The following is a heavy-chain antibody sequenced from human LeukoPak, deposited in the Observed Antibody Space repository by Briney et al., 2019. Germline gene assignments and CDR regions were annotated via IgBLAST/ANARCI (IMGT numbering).Heavy chain of an antibody. D-gene: IGHD5-24*01. J-gene: IGHJ5*02. CDR1: GYTFTGYY. V-gene: IGHV1-2*02. CDR2: INPNSGGV. Sequence: ASVKVSCKASGYTFTGYYVHWVRQAPGQGLEWMGWINPNSGGVNYAQKFQGRVTMTRDTSISTAYMELSRLTSDDTAVYYCATSPPPYKSNWFDPWGQGTLVTVSS. CDR3: ATSPPPYKSNWFDP.